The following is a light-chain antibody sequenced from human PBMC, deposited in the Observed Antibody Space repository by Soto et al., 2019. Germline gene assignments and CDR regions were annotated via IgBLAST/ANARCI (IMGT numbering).Light chain of an antibody. CDR1: SSDVGVSNL. CDR3: CSYANRRWL. Sequence: QSALTQPASVSGSPGQSITISCTGSSSDVGVSNLVSWYQQHPAKAPKLIIYEVSQRPSGVSTRFSGSKSGNTASLTISGLQADDGGDYYCCSYANRRWLFGEGTKLTVL. CDR2: EVS. V-gene: IGLV2-23*02. J-gene: IGLJ3*02.